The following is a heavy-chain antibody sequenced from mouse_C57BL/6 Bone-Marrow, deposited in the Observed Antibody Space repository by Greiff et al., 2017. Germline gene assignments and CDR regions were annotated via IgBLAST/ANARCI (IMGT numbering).Heavy chain of an antibody. CDR1: GYTFTSYW. V-gene: IGHV1-64*01. CDR2: IHPNRGST. J-gene: IGHJ1*03. D-gene: IGHD1-1*01. CDR3: ARRDYYGSLWYFDV. Sequence: QVQLQQPGAELVKPGASVKLSCKASGYTFTSYWMHWVKQRPGQGLEWIGMIHPNRGSTNYNEKFKSKATLTVDKSSSTAYMQLSSLTSEDSAVYYCARRDYYGSLWYFDVWGTGTTVTVSS.